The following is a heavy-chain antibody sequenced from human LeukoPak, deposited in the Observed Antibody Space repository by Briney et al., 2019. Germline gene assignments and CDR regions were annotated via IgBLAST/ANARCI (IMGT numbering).Heavy chain of an antibody. J-gene: IGHJ4*02. CDR2: IIPIFGTA. V-gene: IGHV1-69*06. D-gene: IGHD5-18*01. Sequence: ASVKVSCKASGGTFSSYAISWVRQAPGQGLEWMGGIIPIFGTANYAQKFQGRVTITADKSTSTACMELSSLRSEDTAVYYCASSLWLLTYYYFDYWGQGTLVTVSS. CDR1: GGTFSSYA. CDR3: ASSLWLLTYYYFDY.